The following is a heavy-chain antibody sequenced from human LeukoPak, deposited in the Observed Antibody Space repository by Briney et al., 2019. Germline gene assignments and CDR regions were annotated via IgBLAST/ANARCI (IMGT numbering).Heavy chain of an antibody. D-gene: IGHD3-16*02. CDR2: INHSGST. J-gene: IGHJ6*03. Sequence: ASETLSLTCAVYGGSFSGYYWSWIRQPPGKGLEWIGEINHSGSTNYNPSLKSRVTISVDTSKNQFSLKLSSVTAADTAVYYCARVYDYVWGSYRYLYYYMDVWGKGTTVTISS. V-gene: IGHV4-34*01. CDR1: GGSFSGYY. CDR3: ARVYDYVWGSYRYLYYYMDV.